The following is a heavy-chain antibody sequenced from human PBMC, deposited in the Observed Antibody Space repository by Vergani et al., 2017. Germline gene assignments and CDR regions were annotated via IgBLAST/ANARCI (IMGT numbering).Heavy chain of an antibody. D-gene: IGHD2-15*01. Sequence: EVQLVESGGGLVKPGGSLRLSCAASGFTFRSYSMNWVRQAPGKGLEWVSSISSSSSYIYYADSVKGRFTISRDNAKNSLYLQMNSRRADDTAVYYCARESPGYCSGGSCYSGEGNFDYWGQGTLVTVSS. CDR1: GFTFRSYS. J-gene: IGHJ4*02. V-gene: IGHV3-21*01. CDR3: ARESPGYCSGGSCYSGEGNFDY. CDR2: ISSSSSYI.